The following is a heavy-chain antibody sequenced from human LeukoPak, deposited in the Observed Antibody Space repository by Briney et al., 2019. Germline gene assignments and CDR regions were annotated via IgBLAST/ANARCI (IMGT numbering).Heavy chain of an antibody. J-gene: IGHJ4*02. CDR1: GFTFSSYA. D-gene: IGHD3-9*01. CDR2: ISSNGGST. CDR3: ARYDILTGYVI. V-gene: IGHV3-64*01. Sequence: PGGSLRLSCAASGFTFSSYAMHWVRQAPGKGLEYVSAISSNGGSTYYANSVKGRFTISRDNSKNTLYLQMGSLRAEDMAVYYCARYDILTGYVIWGQGTLVTVSS.